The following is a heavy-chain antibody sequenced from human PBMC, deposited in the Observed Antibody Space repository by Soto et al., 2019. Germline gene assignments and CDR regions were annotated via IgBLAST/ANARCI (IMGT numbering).Heavy chain of an antibody. CDR2: IIPIFGTA. J-gene: IGHJ5*02. D-gene: IGHD1-26*01. Sequence: SVKVSCKASGGTFSSYAISWVRQAPGQGLEWMGGIIPIFGTANYAQKFQGRVTITADESTSTAYMELSSLRSEDTAVYYCATHSGSYPGLNWFDPWGQGTLVTVSS. CDR3: ATHSGSYPGLNWFDP. CDR1: GGTFSSYA. V-gene: IGHV1-69*13.